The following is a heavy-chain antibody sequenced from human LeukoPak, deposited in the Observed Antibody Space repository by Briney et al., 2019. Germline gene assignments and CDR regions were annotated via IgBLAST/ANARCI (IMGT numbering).Heavy chain of an antibody. D-gene: IGHD5-24*01. V-gene: IGHV4-61*02. Sequence: SQTLSLTCTASGGSISSGSYYWSCIRQPAGKGLEWIGRIYTSGSTNYNPSLKSRVTISVDTSKNQFSLKLSSVTAADTAVYYCARAGGLQPDYWGQGTLVTVSS. CDR1: GGSISSGSYY. J-gene: IGHJ4*02. CDR2: IYTSGST. CDR3: ARAGGLQPDY.